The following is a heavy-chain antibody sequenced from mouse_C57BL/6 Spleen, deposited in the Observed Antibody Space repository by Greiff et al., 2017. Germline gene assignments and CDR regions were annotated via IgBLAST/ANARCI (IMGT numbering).Heavy chain of an antibody. CDR1: GYTFTSYG. J-gene: IGHJ2*01. CDR3: ARAVGDD. CDR2: IYPRSGNT. V-gene: IGHV1-81*01. Sequence: VQLQQSGAELARPGASVKLSCKASGYTFTSYGISWVKQRTGQGLEWIGEIYPRSGNTYYNEKFKGKATLTADKSSSTAYMELRSLTSEDSAVYFCARAVGDDWGQGTTLTVSS.